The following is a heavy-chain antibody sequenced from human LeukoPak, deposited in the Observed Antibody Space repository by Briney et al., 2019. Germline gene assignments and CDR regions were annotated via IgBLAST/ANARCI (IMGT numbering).Heavy chain of an antibody. CDR1: GYTFTSYY. Sequence: ASVKVSCKASGYTFTSYYMHWVRQAPGQGLEWMGIINPSGGSTSYAQKFQGRVTITRDTSAGTAYMELSSLRSEDTAVYYCARDRVVAATRIVDYWGQGTLVTVSS. V-gene: IGHV1-46*01. CDR2: INPSGGST. D-gene: IGHD2-15*01. J-gene: IGHJ4*02. CDR3: ARDRVVAATRIVDY.